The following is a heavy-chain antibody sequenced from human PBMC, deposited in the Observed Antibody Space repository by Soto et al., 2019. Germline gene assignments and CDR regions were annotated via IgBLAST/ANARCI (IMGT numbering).Heavy chain of an antibody. D-gene: IGHD3-3*01. CDR2: VYHSGST. Sequence: SETLSHTCAVSGGSISTSNWWSWVRQPPGKGLEWIGEVYHSGSTNYNPSFKSRVAMSVDKSKNQFSLKLSSVTAADTAVYYCARRDCWSGDFDYWGQGTLVNVSS. V-gene: IGHV4-4*02. J-gene: IGHJ4*02. CDR1: GGSISTSNW. CDR3: ARRDCWSGDFDY.